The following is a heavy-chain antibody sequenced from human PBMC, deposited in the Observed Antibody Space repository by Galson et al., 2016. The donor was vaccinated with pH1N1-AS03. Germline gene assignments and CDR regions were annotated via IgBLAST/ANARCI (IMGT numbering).Heavy chain of an antibody. CDR1: GFTFSNAW. V-gene: IGHV4-59*01. J-gene: IGHJ5*01. D-gene: IGHD1-26*01. Sequence: LRLSCAASGFTFSNAWMNWVRQSPGKGLEWIACIHSGGTPNYNPSLKSRLIVSLDTSKNQLSLKLSSVTAADTAVYYCARDRYFSGWSYEGWFDSWGQGTLVTVSS. CDR2: IHSGGTP. CDR3: ARDRYFSGWSYEGWFDS.